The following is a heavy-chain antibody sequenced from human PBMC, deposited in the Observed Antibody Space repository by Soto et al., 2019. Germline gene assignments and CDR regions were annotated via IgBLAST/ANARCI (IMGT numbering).Heavy chain of an antibody. CDR2: IYYSGST. CDR3: ARAGYYYLEVGD. CDR1: GGSISSGDYY. Sequence: QVQLQESGPGLVKPSQTLSLMCTVSGGSISSGDYYWSWIRQPPGKGLEWIGYIYYSGSTYYNPSLQSRVTLSIDTSKNQFSLKLSSVTAADTAVYYCARAGYYYLEVGDWGQGTLVTVSS. J-gene: IGHJ4*02. V-gene: IGHV4-30-4*01. D-gene: IGHD3-22*01.